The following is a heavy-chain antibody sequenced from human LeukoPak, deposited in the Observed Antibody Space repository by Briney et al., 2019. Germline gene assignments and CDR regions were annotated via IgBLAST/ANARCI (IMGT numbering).Heavy chain of an antibody. Sequence: GGPLRLSCGASGFIFEDYGTAWARQSTEKGLECVACMNWNGDSRGYADSVKGRFTISRDNAKNSLQLQMSSLRPEYTAFYYCARVTGYYFYIDLWGNGTTVTVSS. CDR2: MNWNGDSR. J-gene: IGHJ6*03. CDR1: GFIFEDYG. CDR3: ARVTGYYFYIDL. V-gene: IGHV3-20*04.